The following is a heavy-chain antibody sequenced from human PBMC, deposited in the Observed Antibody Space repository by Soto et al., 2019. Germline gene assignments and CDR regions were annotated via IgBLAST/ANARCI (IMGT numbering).Heavy chain of an antibody. V-gene: IGHV3-23*01. CDR1: GFTFSSYA. D-gene: IGHD6-19*01. J-gene: IGHJ4*02. Sequence: GGSLRLSCAASGFTFSSYAVTWVRQAPGKGLEWVSAISGSGGSTYYADSVKGRFTISRDNSKSTLYLQMNSLRAEDTAVYYCAKFAGETVTGTAYYYFDYWGQGTLVTVSS. CDR3: AKFAGETVTGTAYYYFDY. CDR2: ISGSGGST.